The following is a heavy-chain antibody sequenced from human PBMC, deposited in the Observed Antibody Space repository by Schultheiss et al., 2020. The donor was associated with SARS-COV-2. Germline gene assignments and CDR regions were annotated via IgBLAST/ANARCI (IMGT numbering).Heavy chain of an antibody. CDR1: GFTFSSYS. CDR2: ISSSSSYI. CDR3: ATYRSSWYGYFDH. Sequence: GGSLRLSCAASGFTFSSYSMNWVRQAPGKGLEWVSSISSSSSYIYYADSVKGRFTISRDNAKNSLYLQMNSLRVEDTAVYYCATYRSSWYGYFDHWGQGTLVTVSS. V-gene: IGHV3-21*01. J-gene: IGHJ4*02. D-gene: IGHD6-13*01.